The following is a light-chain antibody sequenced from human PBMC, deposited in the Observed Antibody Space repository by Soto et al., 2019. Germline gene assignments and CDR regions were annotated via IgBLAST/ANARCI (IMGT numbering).Light chain of an antibody. CDR2: SDN. CDR1: RSNIGSNT. V-gene: IGLV1-44*01. CDR3: AAWDDSLNGRGV. J-gene: IGLJ2*01. Sequence: QSVLTQPPSASGTPGQRVTISCSGSRSNIGSNTVSWYQQLPGTAPKLLIYSDNERPSGVPDRFSGSKSGTSASLAISGLQSEDEADYYCAAWDDSLNGRGVFGGGTKVTVL.